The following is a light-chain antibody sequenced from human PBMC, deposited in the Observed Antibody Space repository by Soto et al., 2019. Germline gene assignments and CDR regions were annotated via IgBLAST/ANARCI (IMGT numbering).Light chain of an antibody. V-gene: IGLV2-14*01. Sequence: QSALTQPASVSGSPGQSITISCTGTSSDVGAYNSVSWYQQHPGKAPKLMIYEVSNRASGVSDRFSASKPGNTASLTISGLQPGDEADYHCSSYTSRSTYVFGTGTKLTVL. J-gene: IGLJ1*01. CDR2: EVS. CDR3: SSYTSRSTYV. CDR1: SSDVGAYNS.